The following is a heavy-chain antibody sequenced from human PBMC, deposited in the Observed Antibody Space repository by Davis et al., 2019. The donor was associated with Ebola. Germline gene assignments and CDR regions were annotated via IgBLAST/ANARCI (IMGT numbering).Heavy chain of an antibody. D-gene: IGHD3-3*01. CDR1: GGTFSSYA. J-gene: IGHJ4*02. CDR3: ARGGTIFGVVIDYYFDY. V-gene: IGHV1-69*04. Sequence: AASVKVSCKASGGTFSSYAISWVRQAPGQGLEWMGRIIPILGIANYAQKFQGRVTITADKSTSTAYMELSSLRSEDTAVYYCARGGTIFGVVIDYYFDYWGQGTLVTVSS. CDR2: IIPILGIA.